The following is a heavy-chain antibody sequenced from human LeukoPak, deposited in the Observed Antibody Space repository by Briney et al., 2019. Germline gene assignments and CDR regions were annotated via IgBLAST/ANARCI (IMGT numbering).Heavy chain of an antibody. CDR2: ISWNSGSM. Sequence: GGSLRLSCAASGFTFDDYAMHWVRQAPGKGLEWVSGISWNSGSMGYADSVKGRFTISRDNAKNSLYLQMNSLRAEDTALYYCAKSRYYDSSGFDYWGQGTLVTVSS. CDR3: AKSRYYDSSGFDY. V-gene: IGHV3-9*01. CDR1: GFTFDDYA. J-gene: IGHJ4*02. D-gene: IGHD3-22*01.